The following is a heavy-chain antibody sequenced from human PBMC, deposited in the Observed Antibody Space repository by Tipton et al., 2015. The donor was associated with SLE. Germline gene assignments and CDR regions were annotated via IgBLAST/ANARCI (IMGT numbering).Heavy chain of an antibody. Sequence: RSLRLSCVASGFTFSNYAMHWVRQAPGKGLEWVAVISYDGSNKYYADSVKGRFTISRDNSKNTLYLQMNSLRAEDTAVYYCASIFGVVIGLFDYWGQGTLVTVSS. V-gene: IGHV3-30*04. CDR3: ASIFGVVIGLFDY. CDR1: GFTFSNYA. J-gene: IGHJ4*02. D-gene: IGHD3-3*01. CDR2: ISYDGSNK.